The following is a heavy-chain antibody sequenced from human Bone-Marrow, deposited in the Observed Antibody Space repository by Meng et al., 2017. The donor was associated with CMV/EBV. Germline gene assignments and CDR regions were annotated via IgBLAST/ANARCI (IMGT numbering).Heavy chain of an antibody. CDR1: GFTFSSYE. CDR2: ISSSGSTI. J-gene: IGHJ6*02. CDR3: ASWGQLVDYYGMDF. V-gene: IGHV3-48*03. Sequence: LSLTCAASGFTFSSYEMNWVRQAPGKGLEWVSYISSSGSTIYYADSVKGRFTISRDNAKNSLYLQMNSLRAEDTAVYYCASWGQLVDYYGMDFWGQGTTVTVSS. D-gene: IGHD6-6*01.